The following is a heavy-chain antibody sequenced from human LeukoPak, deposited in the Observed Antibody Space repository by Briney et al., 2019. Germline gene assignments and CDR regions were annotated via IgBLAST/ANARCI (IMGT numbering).Heavy chain of an antibody. Sequence: TSSETLSLTCTVSGGSISSYYWSWIRQPAGKGLEWIGRIYTSGSTNYNPSLKSRVTMSVDTSKNQFSLKLSSVTAADTAVYYCARVPPGLSGANGYFDLWGRGTLVTVSS. V-gene: IGHV4-4*07. CDR2: IYTSGST. CDR1: GGSISSYY. CDR3: ARVPPGLSGANGYFDL. D-gene: IGHD2-8*01. J-gene: IGHJ2*01.